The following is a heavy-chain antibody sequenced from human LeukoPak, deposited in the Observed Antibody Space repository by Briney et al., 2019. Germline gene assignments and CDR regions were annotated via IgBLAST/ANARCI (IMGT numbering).Heavy chain of an antibody. Sequence: GESLKISCKGSGYSFTSYWIGWVRQAPGQGLEWMGWISAYNGNTNYAQKLQGRVTMTTDTSTSTAYMELSSLRSEDTAVYYCARELPPWGYYYGSGSGAFDIWGQGTMVTVSS. CDR3: ARELPPWGYYYGSGSGAFDI. CDR1: GYSFTSYW. J-gene: IGHJ3*02. CDR2: ISAYNGNT. V-gene: IGHV1-18*04. D-gene: IGHD3-10*01.